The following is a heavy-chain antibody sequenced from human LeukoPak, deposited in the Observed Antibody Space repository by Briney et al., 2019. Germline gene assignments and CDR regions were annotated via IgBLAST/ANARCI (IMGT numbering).Heavy chain of an antibody. Sequence: SETLSLTCAVCGESFSGYYWSWIRQPPGKGLEWIGEINHSGSINYNPSLKSRVTVSVDTSKNQFSLKLSSVTAADTAVYYCASSYYYGSGSYRPFYFDYWGQGTLVTVSS. D-gene: IGHD3-10*01. V-gene: IGHV4-34*01. CDR1: GESFSGYY. CDR3: ASSYYYGSGSYRPFYFDY. J-gene: IGHJ4*02. CDR2: INHSGSI.